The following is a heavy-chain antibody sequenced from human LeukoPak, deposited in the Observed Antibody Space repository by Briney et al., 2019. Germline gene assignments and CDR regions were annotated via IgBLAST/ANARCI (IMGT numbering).Heavy chain of an antibody. V-gene: IGHV1-2*02. D-gene: IGHD3-3*01. CDR1: GYTFTGYY. CDR3: ARVAAQGDDFWSGYYWNWFDP. Sequence: ASVKVSCKASGYTFTGYYMHWVRQAPGQGLERMGWINPNSGGTNYAQKFQGRVTMTRDTSISTAYMELSRLRSDDTAVYYCARVAAQGDDFWSGYYWNWFDPWGQGTLVTVSS. J-gene: IGHJ5*02. CDR2: INPNSGGT.